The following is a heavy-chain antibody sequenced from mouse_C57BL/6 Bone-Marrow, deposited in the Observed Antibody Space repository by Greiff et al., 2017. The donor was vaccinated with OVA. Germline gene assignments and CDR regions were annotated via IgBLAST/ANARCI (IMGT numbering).Heavy chain of an antibody. D-gene: IGHD4-1*01. J-gene: IGHJ2*01. V-gene: IGHV5-16*01. Sequence: EVQLVESEGGLVQPGSSMKLSCTASGFTFSDYYMAWVRQVPEKGLEWVANINYDGSSTYYLDSLKSRFIISRDNAKNILYLQMSSLKSEDTATYYCARDNWVFDYWGQGTTLTVSS. CDR2: INYDGSST. CDR1: GFTFSDYY. CDR3: ARDNWVFDY.